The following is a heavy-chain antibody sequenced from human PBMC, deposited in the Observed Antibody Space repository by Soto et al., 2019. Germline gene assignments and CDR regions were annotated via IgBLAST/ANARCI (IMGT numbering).Heavy chain of an antibody. CDR2: ISGGGGST. CDR3: AKGFIVVVTVLRPDDAFDV. V-gene: IGHV3-23*01. Sequence: EVQLLESGGGLVQPGGSLRLSCAASGFTFSNYAINWVRLAPGKGLEWVSGISGGGGSTYYADSVKGRFTIFRDTSKNTVFLQMNSLRADDTAVYYCAKGFIVVVTVLRPDDAFDVWGQGTIVTVSS. D-gene: IGHD2-21*02. J-gene: IGHJ3*01. CDR1: GFTFSNYA.